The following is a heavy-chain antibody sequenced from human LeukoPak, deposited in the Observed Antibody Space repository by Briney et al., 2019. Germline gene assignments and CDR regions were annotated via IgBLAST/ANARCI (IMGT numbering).Heavy chain of an antibody. CDR1: GFTFSNHG. Sequence: PGGSLRLSCAASGFTFSNHGFHWVRQAPGKGLEWVAVIWYDGSKKFYADSVKGRFTISRDNSKNTLYLQMNSLRAEDTAVYYCAKGRGDYYYYMDVWGKGTTVTVSS. CDR3: AKGRGDYYYYMDV. V-gene: IGHV3-30*02. CDR2: IWYDGSKK. J-gene: IGHJ6*03.